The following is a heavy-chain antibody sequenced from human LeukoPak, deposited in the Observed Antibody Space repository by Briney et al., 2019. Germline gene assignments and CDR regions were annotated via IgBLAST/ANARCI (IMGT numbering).Heavy chain of an antibody. CDR1: GYSFTSYW. D-gene: IGHD2-21*02. V-gene: IGHV5-51*03. Sequence: PGESLKISCKGSGYSFTSYWIGWVRQMPGKGLEWMGITYPGDSDTRYSPSFQGQVTISADKSISTAYLQWSSLKASDTAMYYCARRGTSLAYCGGDCSDFDYWGQGTLVTVSS. CDR2: TYPGDSDT. CDR3: ARRGTSLAYCGGDCSDFDY. J-gene: IGHJ4*02.